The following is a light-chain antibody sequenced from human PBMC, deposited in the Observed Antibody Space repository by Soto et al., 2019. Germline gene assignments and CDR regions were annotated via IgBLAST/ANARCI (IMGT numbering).Light chain of an antibody. CDR3: QQYSSSPRT. CDR2: DAS. Sequence: EIVLTQSPATLSLSPGERATLSCRASQSVSSSYFAWYQQKPGQAPRLLIYDASSRATGIPDRFSGSGSGTDFTLTISRLEPEDFAVYYCQQYSSSPRTFGQGTKVEIK. CDR1: QSVSSSY. J-gene: IGKJ1*01. V-gene: IGKV3-20*01.